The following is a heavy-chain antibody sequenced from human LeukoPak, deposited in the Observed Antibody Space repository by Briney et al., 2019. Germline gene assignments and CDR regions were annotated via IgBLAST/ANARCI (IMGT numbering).Heavy chain of an antibody. CDR2: IIPIFGKA. CDR3: ARDVAYYYDSSGYYLDAFDI. V-gene: IGHV1-69*01. Sequence: SVKVSCKASGGTFSSYAISWVRQAPGQGLEWMGGIIPIFGKANYAQKFQGRVTITADESTSTAYMELSSLRSEDTAVYYCARDVAYYYDSSGYYLDAFDIWGQGTMVTVSS. J-gene: IGHJ3*02. CDR1: GGTFSSYA. D-gene: IGHD3-22*01.